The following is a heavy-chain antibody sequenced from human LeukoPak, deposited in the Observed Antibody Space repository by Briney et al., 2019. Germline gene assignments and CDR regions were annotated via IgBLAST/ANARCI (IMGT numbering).Heavy chain of an antibody. V-gene: IGHV3-30*02. J-gene: IGHJ4*02. CDR1: GFSFSSYD. D-gene: IGHD3-22*01. Sequence: AGGSLRLSCAASGFSFSSYDIHWVRLAPGKGLEWVAFIRSDGSNKYYADSVKGRFTISRDNSKNTLYLQMNSLRAEDTAVYYCARDDSYSESSGYYPDYWGQGTLVTVSS. CDR3: ARDDSYSESSGYYPDY. CDR2: IRSDGSNK.